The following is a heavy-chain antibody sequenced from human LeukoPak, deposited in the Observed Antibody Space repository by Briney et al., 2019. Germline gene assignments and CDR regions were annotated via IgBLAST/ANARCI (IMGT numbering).Heavy chain of an antibody. CDR2: ISRSSGYI. Sequence: PGGSLRLSCAASEFTFSSYSMNWVRQDPGKGLEWGSFISRSSGYIYYADSVKGRFTISRDNTKNSLYLQMNSLTVEDTALYYCARDDSLVVAPAATRGALDIWGQGTMVTVSS. CDR3: ARDDSLVVAPAATRGALDI. D-gene: IGHD2-2*01. J-gene: IGHJ3*02. CDR1: EFTFSSYS. V-gene: IGHV3-21*01.